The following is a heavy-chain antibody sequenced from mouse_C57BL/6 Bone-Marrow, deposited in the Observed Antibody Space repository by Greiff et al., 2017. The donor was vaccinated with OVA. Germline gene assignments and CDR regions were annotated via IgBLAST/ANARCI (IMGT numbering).Heavy chain of an antibody. Sequence: EVQRVESGGGLVKPGGSLKLSCAASGFTFSSYAMSWVRQTPEKRLEWVATISDGGSYTYYPDNVKGRFTISRDNAKNNLYLQMSHLKSEDTAMYYCARDSGYYSAWFAYWGQGTLVTVS. V-gene: IGHV5-4*01. J-gene: IGHJ3*01. CDR1: GFTFSSYA. D-gene: IGHD2-3*01. CDR2: ISDGGSYT. CDR3: ARDSGYYSAWFAY.